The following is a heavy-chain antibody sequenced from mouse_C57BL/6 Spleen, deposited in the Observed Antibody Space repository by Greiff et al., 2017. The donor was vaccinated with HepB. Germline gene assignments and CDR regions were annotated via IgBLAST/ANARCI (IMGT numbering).Heavy chain of an antibody. J-gene: IGHJ4*01. Sequence: EVQLQQSGPELVKPGASVKISCKASGYTFTDYYMNWVKQSHGKSLEWIGDINPNNGGTSYNQKFKGKATLTVDKSSSTAYMELRSLTSEDSAVYYCAREDLWLLREGAMDYWGQGTSVTVSS. D-gene: IGHD2-3*01. CDR2: INPNNGGT. V-gene: IGHV1-26*01. CDR1: GYTFTDYY. CDR3: AREDLWLLREGAMDY.